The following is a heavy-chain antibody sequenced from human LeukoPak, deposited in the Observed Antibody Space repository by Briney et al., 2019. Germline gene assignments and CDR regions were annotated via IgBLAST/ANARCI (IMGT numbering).Heavy chain of an antibody. CDR1: GFTFSSYG. CDR3: ARDSPAWELPIDY. CDR2: IWYDGSNK. Sequence: GGSLRLSCAASGFTFSSYGMHWVRQAPGKGLEWVAVIWYDGSNKYYADSVKGRFTISRGNSKNTLYLQMNSLRAEDTAVYYCARDSPAWELPIDYWGQGTLVTVSS. D-gene: IGHD1-26*01. V-gene: IGHV3-33*01. J-gene: IGHJ4*02.